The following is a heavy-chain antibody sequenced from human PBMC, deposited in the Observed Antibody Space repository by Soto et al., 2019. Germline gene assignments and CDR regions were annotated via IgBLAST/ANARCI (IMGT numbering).Heavy chain of an antibody. CDR2: ISAYNGHT. D-gene: IGHD2-8*01. Sequence: QVQLVQSGPEVKKPGASVKVSFKASGYTFTNYGFNWVRQAPGQGLEWMGWISAYNGHTKYSQIFQARVIMTTDTSTSTAYMELRSLTSDDTAVYYCATEGAGTNPLGYWGQGTLVTVSS. V-gene: IGHV1-18*01. J-gene: IGHJ4*02. CDR1: GYTFTNYG. CDR3: ATEGAGTNPLGY.